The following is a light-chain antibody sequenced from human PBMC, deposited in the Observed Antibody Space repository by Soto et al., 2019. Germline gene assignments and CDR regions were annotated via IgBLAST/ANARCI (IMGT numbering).Light chain of an antibody. CDR1: QSVSSTY. J-gene: IGKJ1*01. V-gene: IGKV3-20*01. CDR3: QQYGNSFVG. Sequence: EIVLTQSPGTLSLSPGERATLSCRASQSVSSTYLAWYQHKPGQAPRLLIYGASSRAPDIPDRFSGSGSGTDFTLIISRLEPVDFAVYYCQQYGNSFVGFGQGTKVEIK. CDR2: GAS.